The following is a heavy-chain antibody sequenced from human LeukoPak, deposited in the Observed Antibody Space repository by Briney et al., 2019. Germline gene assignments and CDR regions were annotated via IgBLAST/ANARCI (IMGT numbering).Heavy chain of an antibody. V-gene: IGHV3-48*03. J-gene: IGHJ4*02. Sequence: GGSLRLSCAGFGFTFRSYEMNWVRQAPGEGLEWISYISSTGSAIYYADSVKGRFTISRDNAKNSLYLQMNSLRAEDTAVYYCPRVFSYYTYSFDYWGQGTLVTVSP. D-gene: IGHD3-22*01. CDR1: GFTFRSYE. CDR2: ISSTGSAI. CDR3: PRVFSYYTYSFDY.